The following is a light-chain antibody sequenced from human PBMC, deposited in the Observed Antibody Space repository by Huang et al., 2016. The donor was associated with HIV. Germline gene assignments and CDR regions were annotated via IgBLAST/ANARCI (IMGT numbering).Light chain of an antibody. J-gene: IGKJ4*01. V-gene: IGKV3-15*01. CDR3: QQYDTWPPLT. CDR2: GAT. CDR1: QRVGGQ. Sequence: ILLTQFPATLSVSPGQRVTLSCRASQRVGGQLAWYQQRPGQAPRLLFYGATTRVPTIPDRFSGSGSGTEFTLTISSLQSEDFAVYYCQQYDTWPPLTFGGGTKV.